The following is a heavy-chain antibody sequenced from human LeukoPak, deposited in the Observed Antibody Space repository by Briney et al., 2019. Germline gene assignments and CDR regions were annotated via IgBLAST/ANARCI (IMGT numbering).Heavy chain of an antibody. J-gene: IGHJ6*03. CDR1: GYTFTSYD. D-gene: IGHD5-18*01. Sequence: GASVKVSCKASGYTFTSYDINWVRQATGQGLEWMGWMNPNSGNTGYAQKFQGRVTITRNTSISTAYMELSSLRSEDTAVYYCARGLLGHLQLWYQNSYYYYMDVWGKGTTVTVSS. CDR2: MNPNSGNT. CDR3: ARGLLGHLQLWYQNSYYYYMDV. V-gene: IGHV1-8*03.